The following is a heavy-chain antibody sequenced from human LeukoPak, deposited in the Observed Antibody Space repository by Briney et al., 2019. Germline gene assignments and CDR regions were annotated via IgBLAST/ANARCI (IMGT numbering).Heavy chain of an antibody. J-gene: IGHJ4*02. V-gene: IGHV4-59*01. Sequence: SEILSLTCTVSGGSISSYYWSWIRQPPGKGLEWIGYVYYRGTTNYSPSLKSRVTMSVDTSKNQFSLKLSSVTAADTAVYYCASESSGSYYNYFDYWGQGTLVTVS. CDR3: ASESSGSYYNYFDY. CDR2: VYYRGTT. CDR1: GGSISSYY. D-gene: IGHD3-22*01.